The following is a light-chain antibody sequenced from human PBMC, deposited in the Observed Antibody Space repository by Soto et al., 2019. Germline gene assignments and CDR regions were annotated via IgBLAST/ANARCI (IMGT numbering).Light chain of an antibody. CDR2: DAS. CDR1: QSISSW. CDR3: QQYNAYSPLT. V-gene: IGKV1-5*01. Sequence: DIQMTQSPSTLSASVGDRVTITCRASQSISSWLAWYQQKPGEAPKLLIYDASNLESGVPSRFSGNGSGTEFPLTISSLQPDDFATYYCQQYNAYSPLTFGGGTKVEI. J-gene: IGKJ4*01.